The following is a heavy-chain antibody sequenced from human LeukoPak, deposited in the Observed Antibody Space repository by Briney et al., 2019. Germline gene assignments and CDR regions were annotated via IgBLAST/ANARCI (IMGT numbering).Heavy chain of an antibody. J-gene: IGHJ4*02. CDR3: AKAGDSSGYYPYDDY. Sequence: GGSLRLSCAASGFTFSNFLMTWVRQAPGKGPEWVSAISGSGGSTYYADSVKGRFTISRDNSKNTLYLQMNSLRAEDTAVYYCAKAGDSSGYYPYDDYWGQGTLVTVSS. D-gene: IGHD3-22*01. CDR2: ISGSGGST. CDR1: GFTFSNFL. V-gene: IGHV3-23*01.